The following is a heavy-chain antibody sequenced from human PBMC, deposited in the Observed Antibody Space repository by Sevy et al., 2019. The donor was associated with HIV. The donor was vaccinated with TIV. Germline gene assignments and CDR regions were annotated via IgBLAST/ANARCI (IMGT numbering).Heavy chain of an antibody. CDR2: IYYNGNT. D-gene: IGHD5-12*01. CDR1: DGSMSSYY. J-gene: IGHJ4*02. CDR3: ARGTRDGYNLYFDS. Sequence: SEILSLTCTVSDGSMSSYYWSWIRQPPGKGLEWIGYIYYNGNTNYNPSLESRVTMSIHTSMKQFSLKLRSVTAADTAMYYCARGTRDGYNLYFDSWGQGTLVTVSS. V-gene: IGHV4-59*01.